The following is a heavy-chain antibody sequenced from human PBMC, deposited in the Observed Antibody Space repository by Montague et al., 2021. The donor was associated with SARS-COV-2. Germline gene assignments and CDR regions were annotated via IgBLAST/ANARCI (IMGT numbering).Heavy chain of an antibody. J-gene: IGHJ5*02. V-gene: IGHV6-1*01. CDR1: GDSVASNSAA. D-gene: IGHD2-8*01. CDR2: TYYRSKWYN. CDR3: ARDDPYCTNGVCYTGNWFDP. Sequence: CAISGDSVASNSAAWNWIRQSPSSGLEWLGRTYYRSKWYNDYAVSVKSRITINPDTSKNQFSLQLNSVTPEDMAVYYCARDDPYCTNGVCYTGNWFDPWGQGTLVTVSS.